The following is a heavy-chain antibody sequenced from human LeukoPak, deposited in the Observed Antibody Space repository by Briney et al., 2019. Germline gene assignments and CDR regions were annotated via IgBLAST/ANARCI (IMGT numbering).Heavy chain of an antibody. J-gene: IGHJ4*02. D-gene: IGHD2-8*01. CDR2: ISYDGNNK. Sequence: PGGSLRLSCAASGFTFSTYAMHWVGQAPGRGLEWVALISYDGNNKYHADSVKGRFTISRDNSKNTLYLEMNSLRAEDTALYCCARRMGRDYFDYWGQGTLVTVSS. V-gene: IGHV3-30-3*01. CDR1: GFTFSTYA. CDR3: ARRMGRDYFDY.